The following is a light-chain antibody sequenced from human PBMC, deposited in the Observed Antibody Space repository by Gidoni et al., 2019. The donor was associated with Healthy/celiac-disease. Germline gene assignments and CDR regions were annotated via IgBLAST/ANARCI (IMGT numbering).Light chain of an antibody. CDR1: QSLLHSNGYNY. V-gene: IGKV2-28*01. CDR2: LGS. CDR3: MQARQTPFT. Sequence: DIVMTQYPLSLPVTPGEPASISCRSSQSLLHSNGYNYLDWYLQKPGQSPQLLIYLGSNRASGVPDRFSGSGSGTDFTLKISRVEAEDVGVYYCMQARQTPFTFGPGTKVDIK. J-gene: IGKJ3*01.